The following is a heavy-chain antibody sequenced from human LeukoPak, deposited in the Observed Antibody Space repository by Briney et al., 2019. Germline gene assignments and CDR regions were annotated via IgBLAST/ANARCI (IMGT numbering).Heavy chain of an antibody. Sequence: PSETLSLTCAVYGGSFSGYYWSWIRQPPGKGLEWIGEINHSGSTNYNPSLKSRVTISVDTSKNQFSLKLSSVTAADTAVYYCARGEWELGYWGRGTLVTVSS. CDR1: GGSFSGYY. D-gene: IGHD1-26*01. J-gene: IGHJ4*02. V-gene: IGHV4-34*01. CDR3: ARGEWELGY. CDR2: INHSGST.